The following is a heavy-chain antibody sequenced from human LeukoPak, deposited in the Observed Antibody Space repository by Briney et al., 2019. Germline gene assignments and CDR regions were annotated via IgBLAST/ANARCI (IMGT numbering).Heavy chain of an antibody. CDR3: AGVVGVAGNQH. V-gene: IGHV3-21*01. D-gene: IGHD6-19*01. CDR2: ISSSSSYI. CDR1: GFTFSSYS. J-gene: IGHJ1*01. Sequence: GGSLRLSCAASGFTFSSYSMNWVRQAPGKGLGWVSSISSSSSYIYYADSVKGRFTISRDNAKNSLYLQMNSLRAEDTAVYYCAGVVGVAGNQHWGQGTLVTVSS.